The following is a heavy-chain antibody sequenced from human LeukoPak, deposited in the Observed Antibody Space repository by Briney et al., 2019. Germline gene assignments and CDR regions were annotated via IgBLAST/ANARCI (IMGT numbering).Heavy chain of an antibody. CDR2: IYYSGST. Sequence: KPSETLSLPCTVSGGSISSSSYYWGWIRQPPGKGLEWIGNIYYSGSTYYNPALKSRVTISVDTSKNQFSLKLRSVTAADTAVYYCARQWGSGWYGEKYYYYGMDVWGQGTTVTVSS. CDR3: ARQWGSGWYGEKYYYYGMDV. CDR1: GGSISSSSYY. D-gene: IGHD6-19*01. J-gene: IGHJ6*02. V-gene: IGHV4-39*01.